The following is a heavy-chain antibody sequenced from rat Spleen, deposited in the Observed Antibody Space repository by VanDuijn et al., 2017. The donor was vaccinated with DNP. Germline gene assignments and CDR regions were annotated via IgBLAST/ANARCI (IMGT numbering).Heavy chain of an antibody. Sequence: EVQLVESDGGLVQPGRSLKLSCAASGFTFSDYYMAWVRQAPTKGLEWVASISYDGGSTYYRDSVKGRFTISRDKAKSTLYLQMNSLRSEDTATYYCARSWGDDGYPPFAYWGQGTLVTVSS. CDR2: ISYDGGST. D-gene: IGHD1-12*03. V-gene: IGHV5-20*01. CDR1: GFTFSDYY. CDR3: ARSWGDDGYPPFAY. J-gene: IGHJ3*01.